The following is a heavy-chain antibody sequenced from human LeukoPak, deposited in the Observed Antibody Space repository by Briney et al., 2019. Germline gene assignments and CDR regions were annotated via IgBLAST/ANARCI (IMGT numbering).Heavy chain of an antibody. CDR1: GFTFDDYT. J-gene: IGHJ4*02. CDR2: IRYDGSNK. D-gene: IGHD2-2*01. CDR3: AKDGVASCYIDY. Sequence: GGSLRLSCAASGFTFDDYTMHWVRQAPGKGLEWVAFIRYDGSNKYYADSVKGRFTISRDNSKNTLYLQMNSLRAEDTAVYYCAKDGVASCYIDYWGQGTLVTVSS. V-gene: IGHV3-30*02.